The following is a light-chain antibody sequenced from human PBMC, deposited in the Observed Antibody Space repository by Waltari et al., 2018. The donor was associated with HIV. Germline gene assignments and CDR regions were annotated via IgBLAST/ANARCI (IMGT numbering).Light chain of an antibody. CDR3: QQYGNSPLT. CDR2: GAS. V-gene: IGKV3-20*01. J-gene: IGKJ4*01. Sequence: EIVLTQSPGTLSLSPGERATLSCRASQSISSSDLAWYQQKPGQAPRLLIYGASSGATGIPDRFSGSGSGTDFTLTVSRLEPEDCAVYYCQQYGNSPLTFGGGTKVEIK. CDR1: QSISSSD.